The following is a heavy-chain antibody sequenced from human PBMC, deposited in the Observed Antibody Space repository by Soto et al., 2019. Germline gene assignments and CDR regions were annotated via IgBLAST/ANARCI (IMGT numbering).Heavy chain of an antibody. D-gene: IGHD2-21*02. CDR2: IYYSGST. J-gene: IGHJ4*02. Sequence: LSLTCTVSGGSISSGDYYWSWIRQPPGKGLEWIGYIYYSGSTYYNPSLKSRVTISVDTSKNQFSLKLSSVTAADTAVYYCARDRSGPYCGGDCSIDYWGQGTLVTVSS. CDR1: GGSISSGDYY. V-gene: IGHV4-30-4*01. CDR3: ARDRSGPYCGGDCSIDY.